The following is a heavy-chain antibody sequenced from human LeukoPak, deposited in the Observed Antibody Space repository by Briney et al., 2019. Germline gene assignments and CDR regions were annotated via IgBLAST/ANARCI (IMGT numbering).Heavy chain of an antibody. J-gene: IGHJ4*02. CDR3: ARKEGRGDFWSGYYYFDY. V-gene: IGHV3-21*01. CDR1: GFTFSSYS. D-gene: IGHD3-3*01. Sequence: GGPLRLSCAASGFTFSSYSMNWARQAPGKGREGVSSISSSSSYIYYADSVKGRFTISRDNAKNSLYLQMNSLRAEDTAVYYCARKEGRGDFWSGYYYFDYWGQGTLVTVSS. CDR2: ISSSSSYI.